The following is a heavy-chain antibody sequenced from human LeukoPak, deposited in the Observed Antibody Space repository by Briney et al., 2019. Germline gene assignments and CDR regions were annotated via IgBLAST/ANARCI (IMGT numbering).Heavy chain of an antibody. CDR1: GFTFSSYE. Sequence: GGSLRLSCAASGFTFSSYEMNWVRQAPGKGLEWVSYISSSGSTIYYADSVKGRFTISRDNAKNSPYLQMNSLRAEDTAVYYCARASNYGLDYYYMDVWGKGTTVTVSS. CDR3: ARASNYGLDYYYMDV. V-gene: IGHV3-48*03. J-gene: IGHJ6*03. D-gene: IGHD4-11*01. CDR2: ISSSGSTI.